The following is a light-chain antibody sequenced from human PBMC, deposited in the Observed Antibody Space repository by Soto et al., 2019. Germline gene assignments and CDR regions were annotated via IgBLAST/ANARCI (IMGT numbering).Light chain of an antibody. J-gene: IGKJ1*01. V-gene: IGKV3-20*01. Sequence: DIGLTQSPGTLSLSLGERATLSCRASQSVSRSSLAWYQQRPGQAPRLLIYGASSRATGIPDRFSGSGSGTDFTLTISRLEPEDFAVYYCQQNGSFPWTFGQGTKVEI. CDR1: QSVSRSS. CDR3: QQNGSFPWT. CDR2: GAS.